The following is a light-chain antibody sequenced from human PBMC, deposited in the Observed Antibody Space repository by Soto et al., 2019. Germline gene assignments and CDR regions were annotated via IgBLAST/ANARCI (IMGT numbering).Light chain of an antibody. CDR3: QQSYSTPQNT. Sequence: DIQMTQSPSSLSASVGDRVTITCRASQSIRYYLNWYQQKPGKAPKLLIYAPSSLPSGVPSRFSCSGSGTDFTLTISSLQPEDFATYYCQQSYSTPQNTFGQGTQLEIK. CDR2: APS. V-gene: IGKV1-39*01. CDR1: QSIRYY. J-gene: IGKJ2*01.